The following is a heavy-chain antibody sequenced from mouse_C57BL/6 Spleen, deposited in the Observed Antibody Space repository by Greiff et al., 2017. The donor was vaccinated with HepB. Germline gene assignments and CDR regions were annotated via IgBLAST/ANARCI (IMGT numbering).Heavy chain of an antibody. J-gene: IGHJ2*01. Sequence: VQLQQSGAELVRPGASVKLSCKASGYTFTDYYINWVKQRPGQGLEWIARIYPGSGNTYYNEKFKGKATLTAEKSSSTAYMQLSSLTSEDSAVYFCARRLGGGFDYWGQGTTLTVSS. CDR3: ARRLGGGFDY. V-gene: IGHV1-76*01. D-gene: IGHD4-1*01. CDR1: GYTFTDYY. CDR2: IYPGSGNT.